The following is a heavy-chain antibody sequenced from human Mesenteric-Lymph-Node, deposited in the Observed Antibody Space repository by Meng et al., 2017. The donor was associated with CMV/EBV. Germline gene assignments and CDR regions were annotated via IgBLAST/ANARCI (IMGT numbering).Heavy chain of an antibody. CDR2: IYYNGNA. J-gene: IGHJ5*02. Sequence: SISSPGYYWSWVRQHPDKALEWIGYIYYNGNAYYNPALKSRLTISVDTSGNQFSLKLRSVTAADTAVYYCAACEKSAAIARRHWFDPWGQGALVTVSS. V-gene: IGHV4-31*02. D-gene: IGHD2-2*01. CDR3: AACEKSAAIARRHWFDP. CDR1: SISSPGYY.